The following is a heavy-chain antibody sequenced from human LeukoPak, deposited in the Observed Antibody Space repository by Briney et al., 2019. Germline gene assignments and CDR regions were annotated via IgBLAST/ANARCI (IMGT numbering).Heavy chain of an antibody. CDR1: GFTFSSYG. CDR3: AILGSGSSSWTD. J-gene: IGHJ4*02. CDR2: ISYDGSNK. D-gene: IGHD3-10*02. Sequence: GGSLRLSCAASGFTFSSYGMHWVRQAPGKGLEWVAVISYDGSNKYYADSVKGRFTISRDNSKNTLYLQMNSLRAEDTAVYYCAILGSGSSSWTDWGQGTLVTVSS. V-gene: IGHV3-30*03.